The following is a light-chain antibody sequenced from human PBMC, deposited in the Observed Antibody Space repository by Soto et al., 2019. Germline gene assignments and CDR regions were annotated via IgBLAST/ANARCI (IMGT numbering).Light chain of an antibody. Sequence: EIVLTQSPGTLSLSPGERATLSCRASQSVSSNYLAWHQQKPGQAPRLLIYNASNRATGIPDRFSGSGSGTDFTLTISRLEPEDFAVYYCQQYGNSPYTFGQGTKVDIK. CDR2: NAS. CDR3: QQYGNSPYT. J-gene: IGKJ2*01. CDR1: QSVSSNY. V-gene: IGKV3-20*01.